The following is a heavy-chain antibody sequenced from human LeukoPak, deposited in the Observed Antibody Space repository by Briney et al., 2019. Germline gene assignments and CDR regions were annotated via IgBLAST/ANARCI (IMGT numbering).Heavy chain of an antibody. V-gene: IGHV4-59*01. CDR1: GGSISSYY. CDR2: IYYSGST. J-gene: IGHJ5*02. CDR3: ARVLIPGNWFDP. D-gene: IGHD3-10*01. Sequence: SETLSLTCAVYGGSISSYYWSWIRQPPGKGLEWIGYIYYSGSTNYNPSLKSRVTISVDTSKNQFSLKLSSVTAADTAVYYCARVLIPGNWFDPWGQGTLVTVSS.